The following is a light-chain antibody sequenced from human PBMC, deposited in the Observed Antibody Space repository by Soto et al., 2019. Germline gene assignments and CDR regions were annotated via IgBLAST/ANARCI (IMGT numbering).Light chain of an antibody. J-gene: IGKJ4*01. V-gene: IGKV1-5*01. CDR2: DDS. Sequence: DIQMTQSTSTLSASVGDRVIITCRASQSIGKWLDWYQQRPGKAPKLLIYDDSNLESGVPSRFSGSTSGTEFTLTVSSLQPDDFATYYCQQYNPYPLSFGGGTKVEIK. CDR3: QQYNPYPLS. CDR1: QSIGKW.